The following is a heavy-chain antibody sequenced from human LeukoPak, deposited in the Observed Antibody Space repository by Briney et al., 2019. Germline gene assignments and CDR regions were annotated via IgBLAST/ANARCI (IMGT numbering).Heavy chain of an antibody. D-gene: IGHD5-24*01. J-gene: IGHJ4*02. CDR2: INPSGGST. Sequence: ASVKVSCKASGYTFTSYYMHWVRQAPGQGLEWMGIINPSGGSTSYAQKFQGRVTMTRDTSTSTVYMELSSLRSEDTAVYYCARDYSRDGYNSPVDYWGQGTLVTVSS. CDR3: ARDYSRDGYNSPVDY. CDR1: GYTFTSYY. V-gene: IGHV1-46*01.